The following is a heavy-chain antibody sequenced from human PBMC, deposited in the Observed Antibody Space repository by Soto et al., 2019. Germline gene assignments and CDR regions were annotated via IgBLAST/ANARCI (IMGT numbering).Heavy chain of an antibody. V-gene: IGHV3-23*01. CDR2: ISGSGGST. D-gene: IGHD3-9*01. CDR3: AKEGYYDILTGYKMRDAFDI. CDR1: GFTFSSYA. J-gene: IGHJ3*02. Sequence: EVQLLESGGGLVQPGGSLRLSCAASGFTFSSYAMSWVRQAPGKGLEWVSAISGSGGSTYYADSVKGRFTISRDNSKNTLYLQMNSLRAEDTAVYYCAKEGYYDILTGYKMRDAFDIWGQGTMVTVSS.